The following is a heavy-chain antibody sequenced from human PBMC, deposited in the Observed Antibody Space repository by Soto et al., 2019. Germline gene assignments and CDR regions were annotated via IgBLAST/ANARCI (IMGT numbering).Heavy chain of an antibody. CDR2: IIHSEST. V-gene: IGHV4-34*12. CDR1: GGSFSAYY. CDR3: ARQRPTDGRWEFANYYGMDV. Sequence: SETLSLTCAVYGGSFSAYYWSWVRQPPGKGLEWIGEIIHSESTKYNPSLKSRVAISVDTSKNQFSLKLSSVTAADTAVYYCARQRPTDGRWEFANYYGMDVWGQGTPVTVSS. J-gene: IGHJ6*02. D-gene: IGHD1-26*01.